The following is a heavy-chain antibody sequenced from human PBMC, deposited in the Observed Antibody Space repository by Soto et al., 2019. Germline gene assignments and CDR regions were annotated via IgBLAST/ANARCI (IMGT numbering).Heavy chain of an antibody. CDR3: AKQGMGATSYYYYYMDV. CDR2: ISGSGGST. V-gene: IGHV3-23*01. Sequence: GLSLRLACAASLFTGSSYAVRGVRHAPANELEWVSGISGSGGSTDYADSVKGRFTISRDNSKNTLYLQMNSLRAEDTAVYYCAKQGMGATSYYYYYMDVWGKGTTVTVSS. D-gene: IGHD5-12*01. CDR1: LFTGSSYA. J-gene: IGHJ6*03.